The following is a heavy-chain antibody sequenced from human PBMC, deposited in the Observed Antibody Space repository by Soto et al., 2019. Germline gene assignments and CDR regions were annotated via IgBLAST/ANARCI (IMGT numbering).Heavy chain of an antibody. Sequence: QLQLQESGPGLVKPSETLSLTCTVSGGSISSSSYYWGWIRQPPGKGLEWIGSIYYSGSTYYNPSLKSRVTISVDTSKNQFSLKLSSVTAADTAVYYCAIPLFFGDNPFDYWGQGTLVTVSS. CDR2: IYYSGST. CDR1: GGSISSSSYY. CDR3: AIPLFFGDNPFDY. D-gene: IGHD3-3*01. J-gene: IGHJ4*02. V-gene: IGHV4-39*01.